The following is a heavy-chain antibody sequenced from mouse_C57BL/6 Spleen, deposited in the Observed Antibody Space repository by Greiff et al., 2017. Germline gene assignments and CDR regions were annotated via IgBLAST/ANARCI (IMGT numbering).Heavy chain of an antibody. D-gene: IGHD1-1*01. CDR2: ISDGGSYT. Sequence: EVQLVESGGGLVKPGGSLKLSCAASGFTFSSYAMSWVRQTPEKRLEWVATISDGGSYTYYPDNVKGRFTISRDNAKNNLYLQMSHLKSEDTAMYYCARGLLYYYAMDYWGQGTSVTVSS. CDR3: ARGLLYYYAMDY. CDR1: GFTFSSYA. J-gene: IGHJ4*01. V-gene: IGHV5-4*01.